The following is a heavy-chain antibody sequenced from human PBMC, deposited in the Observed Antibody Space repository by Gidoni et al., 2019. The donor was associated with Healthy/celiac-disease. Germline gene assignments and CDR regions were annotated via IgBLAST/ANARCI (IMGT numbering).Heavy chain of an antibody. Sequence: QVQLQESGPGLVKPSETLSLTCTVSGGPISSYYWSWIRQPPGKGLEWIGYIYYSGSTNYNPSLKSRVTISVDTSKNQFSLKLSSVTAADTAVYYCARNPYSTYFDYWGQGTLVTVSS. V-gene: IGHV4-59*01. D-gene: IGHD6-13*01. CDR3: ARNPYSTYFDY. CDR2: IYYSGST. J-gene: IGHJ4*02. CDR1: GGPISSYY.